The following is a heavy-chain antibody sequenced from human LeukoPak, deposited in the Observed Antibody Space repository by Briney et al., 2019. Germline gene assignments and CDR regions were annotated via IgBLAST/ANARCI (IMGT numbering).Heavy chain of an antibody. CDR2: ISGSGGST. D-gene: IGHD3-3*01. CDR3: AKDLQQTITIFEVVTSPRGYFDY. Sequence: GGSLRLSCAASGFTFSSYAISWVRQAPGKGLEWVSAISGSGGSTYYADSVKGRFTISRDNSKNTLYLQMNSLRAEDTAVYYCAKDLQQTITIFEVVTSPRGYFDYWGQGTLVTVSS. J-gene: IGHJ4*02. CDR1: GFTFSSYA. V-gene: IGHV3-23*01.